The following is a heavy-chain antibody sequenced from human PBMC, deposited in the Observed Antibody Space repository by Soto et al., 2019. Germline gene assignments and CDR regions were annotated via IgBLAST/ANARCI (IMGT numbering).Heavy chain of an antibody. V-gene: IGHV4-34*01. Sequence: SENLSLACGVYGGPFSGYYLTWIRQPPGTGLEWIGEINHSGSTNYNPSLKSRVTISVDTSKNQFSLKLTSVTAADTAVYYCARDKITGLFDYWGQGTLVT. J-gene: IGHJ4*02. CDR2: INHSGST. D-gene: IGHD2-8*02. CDR3: ARDKITGLFDY. CDR1: GGPFSGYY.